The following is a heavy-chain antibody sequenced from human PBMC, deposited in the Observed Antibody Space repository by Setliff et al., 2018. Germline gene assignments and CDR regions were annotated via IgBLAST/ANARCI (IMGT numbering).Heavy chain of an antibody. D-gene: IGHD3-10*01. CDR3: ASLNYGSGDCDAFDI. Sequence: ASVKVSCKASGYTFSNYGISWVRQAPGQGLEWVGWINDYNGNTIYAQKFQGRVNMTRDTSTSTAYMELRSLRSDDTAVYYCASLNYGSGDCDAFDIWGQGTMVTVSS. CDR1: GYTFSNYG. J-gene: IGHJ3*02. CDR2: INDYNGNT. V-gene: IGHV1-18*01.